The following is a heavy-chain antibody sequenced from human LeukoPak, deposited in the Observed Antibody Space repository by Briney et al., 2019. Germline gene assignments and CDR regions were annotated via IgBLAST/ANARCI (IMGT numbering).Heavy chain of an antibody. CDR2: IYYSGST. J-gene: IGHJ5*02. CDR3: ARVRTITSSFDP. CDR1: GGSISSYY. D-gene: IGHD2-2*01. V-gene: IGHV4-59*01. Sequence: SETLSLTCTVSGGSISSYYWSWIRQPPGKGLEWIGYIYYSGSTNYNPSLKSRVTISVDTSKNQFSLRLSSVTAADTAVYYCARVRTITSSFDPWGQGTLVTVSS.